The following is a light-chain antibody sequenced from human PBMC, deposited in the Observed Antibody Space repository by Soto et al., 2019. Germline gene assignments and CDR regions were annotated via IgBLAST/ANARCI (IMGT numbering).Light chain of an antibody. CDR1: SSDVGGYNY. V-gene: IGLV2-14*01. Sequence: QSVLTQPASVSGSPGQSITISCTGTSSDVGGYNYVSWYQQHPGKAPKLMIYDVNTRPSGVSNRFSGSKSGNTASLTISGLQAEDEADYYCSSYTSSISFGGGTMLTVL. J-gene: IGLJ2*01. CDR3: SSYTSSIS. CDR2: DVN.